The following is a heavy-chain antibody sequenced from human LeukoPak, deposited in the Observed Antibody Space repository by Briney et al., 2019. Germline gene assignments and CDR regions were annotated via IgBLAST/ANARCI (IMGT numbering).Heavy chain of an antibody. CDR1: GGFISSGGYY. V-gene: IGHV4-31*03. J-gene: IGHJ6*02. Sequence: SQTLSLTCTVSGGFISSGGYYWSWIRQHPGKGLEWIGYIYYSGSTYYNPSLKSRVTISVDTSKNQFSLKLSSVTAADTAVYYCARERRDRLSYYYYGMDVWGQGTTVTVSS. D-gene: IGHD1-1*01. CDR2: IYYSGST. CDR3: ARERRDRLSYYYYGMDV.